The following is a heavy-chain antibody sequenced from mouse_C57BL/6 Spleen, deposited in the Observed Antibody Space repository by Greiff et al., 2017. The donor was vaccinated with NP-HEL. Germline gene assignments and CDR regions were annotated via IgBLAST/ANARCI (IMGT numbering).Heavy chain of an antibody. J-gene: IGHJ3*01. Sequence: VQLQQPGAELVKPGASVKLSCKASGYTFTSYWMQGVKQRPGQGLEWIGEIDPSDSYTNYNQKFKGKATLTVDTSSSTAYMQLSSLTAEDSAVYYCAGVTTAGFAYWGQGTLVTVSA. D-gene: IGHD1-2*01. CDR2: IDPSDSYT. CDR1: GYTFTSYW. V-gene: IGHV1-50*01. CDR3: AGVTTAGFAY.